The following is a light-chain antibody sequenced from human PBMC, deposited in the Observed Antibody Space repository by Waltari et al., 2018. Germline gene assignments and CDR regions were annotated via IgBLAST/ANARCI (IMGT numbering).Light chain of an antibody. CDR3: QQSHSIPYS. Sequence: DIQMTQSPSSLSASVGDRVTITCRASQSISKYLNWYQQKPGRAPKVLIYAASSLQSGVPSRFSGSGSGTDFTLIISSLQPEDFGTYYCQQSHSIPYSFGQGTKVESK. CDR1: QSISKY. J-gene: IGKJ2*03. CDR2: AAS. V-gene: IGKV1-39*01.